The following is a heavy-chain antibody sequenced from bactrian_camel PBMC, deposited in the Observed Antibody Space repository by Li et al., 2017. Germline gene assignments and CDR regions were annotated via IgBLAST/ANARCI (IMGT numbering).Heavy chain of an antibody. V-gene: IGHV3S26*01. CDR2: ADFDGRP. CDR1: GSGDTASPYC. CDR3: AAGGWYACAGTSKYNY. D-gene: IGHD5*01. Sequence: HVQLVESGGGSVRPGGSLTLSCAVSGSGDTASPYCMAWFRQVPGKKREGVAAADFDGRPSYADSVKGRFSISKDNKKNTLHLQMNSLKPEDTAMYYCAAGGWYACAGTSKYNYWGQGTQVTVS. J-gene: IGHJ4*01.